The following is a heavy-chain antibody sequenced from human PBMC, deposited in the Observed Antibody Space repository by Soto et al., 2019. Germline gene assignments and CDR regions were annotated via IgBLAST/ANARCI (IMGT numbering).Heavy chain of an antibody. J-gene: IGHJ6*02. CDR2: IIPIFGTA. Sequence: SVKVSCKASGGTFSSYAISWVRQAPGQGLEWMGGIIPIFGTANYAQKFQGRVAITADESASTAYMELSSLRSEDTAVYYCASWPRYCSSTSCYTGYYYGMDVWGQGTTVTVSS. V-gene: IGHV1-69*13. D-gene: IGHD2-2*01. CDR1: GGTFSSYA. CDR3: ASWPRYCSSTSCYTGYYYGMDV.